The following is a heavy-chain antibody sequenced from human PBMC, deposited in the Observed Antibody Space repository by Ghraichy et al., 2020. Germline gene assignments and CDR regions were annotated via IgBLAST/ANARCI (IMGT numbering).Heavy chain of an antibody. CDR2: INPRSGDT. CDR3: ARGTMGVGPSDY. Sequence: ASVKVSCKASAYTFIDHYVHWMRQAPGKLLEWMGWINPRSGDTNYAQRFQGRITMTRDTSISTAYMQLIRLTSDDLAVYYCARGTMGVGPSDYGGQGTLVTVSS. D-gene: IGHD2-8*01. J-gene: IGHJ4*02. CDR1: AYTFIDHY. V-gene: IGHV1-2*02.